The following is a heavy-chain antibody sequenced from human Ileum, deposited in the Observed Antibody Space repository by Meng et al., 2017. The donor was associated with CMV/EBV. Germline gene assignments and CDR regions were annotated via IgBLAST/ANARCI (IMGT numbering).Heavy chain of an antibody. V-gene: IGHV3-23*04. Sequence: EAQLGVSGGGLVQPGGSLRLSCAASGFPVSSSYRGWVRQAPGKGLEWVSVISGSGASTYYADSVNGRFSLSRDNSKNTVSLQMNSLRAEDTAVYYCARPISGWSPLVYWGQGTLVTVSS. D-gene: IGHD6-19*01. CDR2: ISGSGAST. J-gene: IGHJ4*02. CDR3: ARPISGWSPLVY. CDR1: GFPVSSSY.